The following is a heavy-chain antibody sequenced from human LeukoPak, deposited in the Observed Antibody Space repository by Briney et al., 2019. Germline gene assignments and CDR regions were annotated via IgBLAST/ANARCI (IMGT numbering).Heavy chain of an antibody. Sequence: GGSLRLSCAASGFTFSSYSMNWVRLAPGNGLEWVSYIGSSSSTIYYADSVKGRFTISRDNAKNSLYLQMNSLRAEDTAVYYCAKGDTYYYGSGSYPDYFDYWGQGTLVTVSS. CDR3: AKGDTYYYGSGSYPDYFDY. J-gene: IGHJ4*02. CDR2: IGSSSSTI. V-gene: IGHV3-48*01. D-gene: IGHD3-10*01. CDR1: GFTFSSYS.